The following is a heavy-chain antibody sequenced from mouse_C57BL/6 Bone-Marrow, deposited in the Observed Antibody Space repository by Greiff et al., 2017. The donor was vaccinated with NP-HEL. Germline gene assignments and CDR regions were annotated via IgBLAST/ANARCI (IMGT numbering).Heavy chain of an antibody. Sequence: QVQLQQSGAELVKPGASVKMSCKASGYTFTTYPIEWVKQNHGKSLEWIGNFHPYNDDTEYNEKFKNKATLTVEKSSSTVYLELSRLTSDDSSVYYCARGGNYWYYFDYWGQGTTFTVSS. V-gene: IGHV1-47*01. D-gene: IGHD2-1*01. J-gene: IGHJ2*01. CDR1: GYTFTTYP. CDR2: FHPYNDDT. CDR3: ARGGNYWYYFDY.